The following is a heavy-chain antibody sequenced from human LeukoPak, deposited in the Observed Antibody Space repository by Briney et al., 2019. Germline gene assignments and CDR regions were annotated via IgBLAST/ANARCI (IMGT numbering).Heavy chain of an antibody. J-gene: IGHJ5*02. CDR2: INIGGTNT. CDR1: GFTFNDYY. CDR3: ATDGAGFDT. Sequence: GGSLRLSCAASGFTFNDYYMSWIRQAPGKGLEWLSYINIGGTNTHYADSVKGRFTISRDNAKKSLYLEMNNLRADDTAVYYCATDGAGFDTWGQGVLVTVSS. V-gene: IGHV3-11*01.